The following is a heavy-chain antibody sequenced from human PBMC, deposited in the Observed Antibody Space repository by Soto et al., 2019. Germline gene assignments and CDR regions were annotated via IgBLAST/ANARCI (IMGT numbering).Heavy chain of an antibody. V-gene: IGHV1-2*02. CDR3: ARSTSTIGARLDS. Sequence: GASVKVSCKASGYNFIGYYIHWVRQAPGQGLEWMGWINPNGGDTTYAQKFQGRVAMTRDTSISTAYMELSWLTSDDTAIYYCARSTSTIGARLDSWGQGTLVTVSS. CDR2: INPNGGDT. CDR1: GYNFIGYY. D-gene: IGHD6-6*01. J-gene: IGHJ4*02.